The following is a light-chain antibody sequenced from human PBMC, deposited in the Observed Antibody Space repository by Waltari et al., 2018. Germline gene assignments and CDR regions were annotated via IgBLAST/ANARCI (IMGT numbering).Light chain of an antibody. Sequence: DIQMTQSPSSLSPSVGDRVTITCRASQGIGNYLAWFQQQPGKAPKSLIYAASRLQRGVPSKFSASGSGTDFTLTISSLQPEDSATYYCQQYYSYPVTFGPGTKVEIK. CDR1: QGIGNY. CDR3: QQYYSYPVT. V-gene: IGKV1-16*02. J-gene: IGKJ3*01. CDR2: AAS.